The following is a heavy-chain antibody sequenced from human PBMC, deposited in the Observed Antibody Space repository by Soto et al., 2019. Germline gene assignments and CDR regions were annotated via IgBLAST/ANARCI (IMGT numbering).Heavy chain of an antibody. Sequence: SETLSLTCTVSGGSISSSSYYWGWIRQPPGKGLEWIGSIYYSGSTYYNPSLKSRVTISVDTSKNQFSLKLSSVTAADTAVYYCASHSMGGVWFDPWGQGTLVTVSS. J-gene: IGHJ5*02. CDR3: ASHSMGGVWFDP. D-gene: IGHD1-26*01. V-gene: IGHV4-39*01. CDR2: IYYSGST. CDR1: GGSISSSSYY.